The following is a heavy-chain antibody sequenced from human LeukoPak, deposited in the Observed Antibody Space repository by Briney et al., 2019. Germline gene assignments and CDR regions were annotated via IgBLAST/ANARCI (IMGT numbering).Heavy chain of an antibody. D-gene: IGHD3-22*01. CDR3: ARQFRDSSGYYSYYFDY. J-gene: IGHJ4*02. Sequence: GESLKISCKGSGYIFTTYWIGWVRQMPGRGLEWMGIIYPGDSDTRYSPSFQGQVTISADKSISTAYPQWSSLKASDTAMYYCARQFRDSSGYYSYYFDYWGQGTLVTVSS. CDR1: GYIFTTYW. CDR2: IYPGDSDT. V-gene: IGHV5-51*01.